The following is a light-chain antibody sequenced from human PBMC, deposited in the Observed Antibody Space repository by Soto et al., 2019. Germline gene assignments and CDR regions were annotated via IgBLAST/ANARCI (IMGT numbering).Light chain of an antibody. CDR1: QSVSSN. J-gene: IGKJ3*01. V-gene: IGKV3-15*01. CDR2: GAS. Sequence: EIVMTQSPATLSVSPGERATLSCRASQSVSSNLAWYQQKPGQAPRLLIYGASTRATGIPARFSGSGSGTDFTLTISRLEPEDFAVYYCQQYGRSPLTFGPGTKVDIK. CDR3: QQYGRSPLT.